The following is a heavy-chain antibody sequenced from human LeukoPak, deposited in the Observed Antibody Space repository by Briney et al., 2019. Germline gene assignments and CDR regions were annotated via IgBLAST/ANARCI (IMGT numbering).Heavy chain of an antibody. Sequence: GGSLRLSCAASGLIFSGADMHWVRQASGKGLEWVGRIRTKGNRYATAYAASVKGRFTISRDDSKNTAYLQMNSLKTEDTAVYYCIHYGSGSYSTDYWGQGTLVTVSS. V-gene: IGHV3-73*01. J-gene: IGHJ4*02. CDR2: IRTKGNRYAT. CDR3: IHYGSGSYSTDY. CDR1: GLIFSGAD. D-gene: IGHD3-10*01.